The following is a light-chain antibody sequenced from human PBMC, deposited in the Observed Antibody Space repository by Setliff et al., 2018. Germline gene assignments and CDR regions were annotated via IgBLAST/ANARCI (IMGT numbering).Light chain of an antibody. J-gene: IGLJ1*01. CDR2: DDS. CDR3: LVWDPASDHRV. Sequence: SYELAQPPSESVAPGKTARITCGGHNIGDKSVHWYQQKPGQAPVLVVYDDSDRPSGIPGRFSGSNSGNTATLTISRVEAGDEADYYCLVWDPASDHRVFGTGTKVTVL. V-gene: IGLV3-21*03. CDR1: NIGDKS.